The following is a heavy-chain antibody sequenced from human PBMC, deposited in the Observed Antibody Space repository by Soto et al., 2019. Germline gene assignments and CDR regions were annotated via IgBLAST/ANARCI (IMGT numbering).Heavy chain of an antibody. D-gene: IGHD5-12*01. J-gene: IGHJ4*02. CDR1: GYTFTGYY. CDR3: ARERDGYIIDY. CDR2: INPNSGDT. Sequence: ASVKVSCKASGYTFTGYYMHWVRQAPGQGLEWMGWINPNSGDTNYAQKFQGRVTMTRDTSISTAYMELSRLRSVDTAVYYCARERDGYIIDYWGQGTLVTVSS. V-gene: IGHV1-2*02.